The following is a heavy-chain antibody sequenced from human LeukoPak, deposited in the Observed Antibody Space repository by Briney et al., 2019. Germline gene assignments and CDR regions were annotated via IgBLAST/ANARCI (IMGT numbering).Heavy chain of an antibody. CDR1: GGSISSSSYY. J-gene: IGHJ4*02. V-gene: IGHV4-39*07. CDR2: INHSGST. D-gene: IGHD3-16*01. Sequence: SEILSLTCTVSGGSISSSSYYWGWIRQPPGKGLEWIGEINHSGSTNYYPSLKSRVTISVDTSKNQFSLKLSSVTAADTAVYYCAIAGLREYWGQGTLVTVSS. CDR3: AIAGLREY.